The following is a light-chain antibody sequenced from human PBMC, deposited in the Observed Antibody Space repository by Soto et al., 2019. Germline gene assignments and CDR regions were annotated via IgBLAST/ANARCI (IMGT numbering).Light chain of an antibody. Sequence: DVQMTQSPSSLSVSVGDRVTITCRASQIINTYLNWYQQKPGKAPKLLIFAASTLRDGVPSRFRGSGYGTEFTLTIPSLQPEDSATYYCQQSFTTPPYTFGEGTKLEIK. J-gene: IGKJ2*01. CDR3: QQSFTTPPYT. CDR1: QIINTY. CDR2: AAS. V-gene: IGKV1-39*01.